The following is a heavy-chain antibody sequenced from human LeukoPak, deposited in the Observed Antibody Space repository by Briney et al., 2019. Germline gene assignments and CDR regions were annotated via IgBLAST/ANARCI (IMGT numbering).Heavy chain of an antibody. CDR1: GGSISSYY. J-gene: IGHJ4*02. CDR3: ARHTLRAVAGSYYFDY. D-gene: IGHD6-19*01. CDR2: IYYSGST. Sequence: SETLSLTCTVSGGSISSYYWSWIRQPPGKGLEWIGYIYYSGSTNYNPSLKSRVTISVDTSKNQFSLKLSSVTAADTAVYYCARHTLRAVAGSYYFDYWGQGTLVTVSS. V-gene: IGHV4-59*08.